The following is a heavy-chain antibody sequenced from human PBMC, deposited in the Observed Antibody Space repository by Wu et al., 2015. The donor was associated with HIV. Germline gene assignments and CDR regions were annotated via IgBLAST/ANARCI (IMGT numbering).Heavy chain of an antibody. Sequence: QVQLVQSGAEVKKPGSSVKISCKTSGDTFSSYAINWVRQAPGQGLEWMGRIIPIFGTSNYAQKLQGRVTITADESTSTAYMELRSLRSEDTAVYYCARGYYGSGSSSLYYYYGMDVWGQGTTVTVSS. V-gene: IGHV1-69*15. CDR1: GDTFSSYA. CDR3: ARGYYGSGSSSLYYYYGMDV. D-gene: IGHD3-10*01. J-gene: IGHJ6*02. CDR2: IIPIFGTS.